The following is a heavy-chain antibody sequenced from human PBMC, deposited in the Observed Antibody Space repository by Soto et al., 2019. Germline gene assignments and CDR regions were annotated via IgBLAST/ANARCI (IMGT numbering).Heavy chain of an antibody. J-gene: IGHJ5*02. CDR3: AKYPSKLYCSSTSCYKDWFDP. V-gene: IGHV3-23*01. D-gene: IGHD2-2*02. CDR2: ISGSGGST. Sequence: GGSLRLSCAASGFTFSSYAMSWVRQAPGKGLEWVSAISGSGGSTYYADSVKGRFTISRDNSKNTLYLQMNSLRAEDTAVYYCAKYPSKLYCSSTSCYKDWFDPWGQGTLVPVSS. CDR1: GFTFSSYA.